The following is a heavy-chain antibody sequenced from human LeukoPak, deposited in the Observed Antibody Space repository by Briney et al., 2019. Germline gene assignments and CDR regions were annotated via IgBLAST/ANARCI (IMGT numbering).Heavy chain of an antibody. V-gene: IGHV3-21*01. CDR3: ARGIEAAGKSWFDP. J-gene: IGHJ5*02. CDR1: GFTFSSYS. CDR2: ISSSSSYI. Sequence: GGSLRLFCAASGFTFSSYSMNWVRQAPGKGLEWVSSISSSSSYIYYADSMKGRFTISRDNAKNSLYLQMSSLRAEDTAVYYCARGIEAAGKSWFDPWGQGTLVTVSS. D-gene: IGHD6-13*01.